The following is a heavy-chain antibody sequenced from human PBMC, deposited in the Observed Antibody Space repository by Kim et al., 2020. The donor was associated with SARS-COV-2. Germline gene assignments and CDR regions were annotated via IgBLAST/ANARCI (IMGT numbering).Heavy chain of an antibody. CDR2: ISYDGNDK. V-gene: IGHV3-30*18. CDR3: AKLRAVVIAATDY. D-gene: IGHD2-21*01. Sequence: WGSLRLSCAASGFTFSAYGMHWVRQAPGKGLEWVALISYDGNDKYYADSVKGRFTISRDNSKNTLFLQMNSLRGEDTAVYYCAKLRAVVIAATDYWGQGTLVTGSS. J-gene: IGHJ4*02. CDR1: GFTFSAYG.